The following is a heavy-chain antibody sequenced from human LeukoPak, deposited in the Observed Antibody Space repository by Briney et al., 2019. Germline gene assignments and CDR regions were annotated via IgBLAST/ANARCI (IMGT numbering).Heavy chain of an antibody. J-gene: IGHJ5*02. D-gene: IGHD3-10*01. CDR1: GYTFTGYY. CDR2: INPNSGGT. CDR3: ARGLFGVRKVRGVRLNWFDP. V-gene: IGHV1-2*02. Sequence: WASVKVSCKASGYTFTGYYMHWVRQAPGQGLEWMGWINPNSGGTNYAQKFQGRVTMTRDTSISTAYMELSRLRSDDTAVYYCARGLFGVRKVRGVRLNWFDPWGQGTLVTVSS.